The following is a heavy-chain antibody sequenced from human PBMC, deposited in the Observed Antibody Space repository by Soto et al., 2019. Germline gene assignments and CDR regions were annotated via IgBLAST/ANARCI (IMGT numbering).Heavy chain of an antibody. CDR1: GYTFTSYA. V-gene: IGHV1-3*01. D-gene: IGHD6-13*01. J-gene: IGHJ5*02. CDR3: AGAGSSWQPYNWFDP. CDR2: INAGNGNT. Sequence: QVQLVQSGAEVKKPGASVKVSCKASGYTFTSYAMHWVRQAPGQRLEWMGWINAGNGNTKYSQKFQGRVTITRDTSASTADMELSSLRSEDTAVYYCAGAGSSWQPYNWFDPWGQGTLVTVSS.